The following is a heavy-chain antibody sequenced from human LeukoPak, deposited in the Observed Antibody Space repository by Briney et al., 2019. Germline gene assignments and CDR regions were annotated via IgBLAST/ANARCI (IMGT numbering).Heavy chain of an antibody. V-gene: IGHV4-39*01. CDR3: ARRPVEMASYFDY. D-gene: IGHD5-24*01. CDR2: IYYSGST. J-gene: IGHJ4*02. CDR1: GYSISSSYY. Sequence: SETLSLTCTVSGYSISSSYYWGWIRQPPGKGLEWIGSIYYSGSTYYNPSLKSRVTISVDTSKNQFSLKLSSVTAADTAVYYCARRPVEMASYFDYWGQGTLVTVPS.